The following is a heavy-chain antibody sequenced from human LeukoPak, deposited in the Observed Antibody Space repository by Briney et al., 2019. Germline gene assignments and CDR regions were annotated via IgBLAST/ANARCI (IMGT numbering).Heavy chain of an antibody. J-gene: IGHJ6*02. Sequence: SETLSLTCAVYGRSFSGYYCGWIRQPPGKWLEWIGEINHSGTTKYNPSLKSRVTISVDTSKNQFSLKLSSVPAADTAVYYCARIALGYCSGGSCYPDYYYGMDVWGQGTTVTVSS. V-gene: IGHV4-34*01. CDR1: GRSFSGYY. CDR2: INHSGTT. CDR3: ARIALGYCSGGSCYPDYYYGMDV. D-gene: IGHD2-15*01.